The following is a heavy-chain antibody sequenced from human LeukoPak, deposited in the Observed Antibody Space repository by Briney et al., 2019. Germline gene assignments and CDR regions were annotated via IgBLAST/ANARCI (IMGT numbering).Heavy chain of an antibody. V-gene: IGHV3-53*01. D-gene: IGHD1-26*01. J-gene: IGHJ4*02. CDR1: GFTVSSNY. CDR3: AKVPWTQVGATLIDY. Sequence: GGSLRLSCAASGFTVSSNYMSWVRQAPGKGLEWVSVIYSGGSTYYADSVKGRFTISRDNSKNTLYLQMNSLRAEDTAVYYCAKVPWTQVGATLIDYWGQGTLVTVSS. CDR2: IYSGGST.